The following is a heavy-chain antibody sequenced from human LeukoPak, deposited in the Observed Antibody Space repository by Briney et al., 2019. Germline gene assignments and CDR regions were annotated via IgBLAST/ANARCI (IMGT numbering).Heavy chain of an antibody. CDR3: ARAVGTNRYYFDY. CDR1: GYTFTSYY. D-gene: IGHD1-26*01. V-gene: IGHV1-46*01. Sequence: SXXVSCKASGYTFTSYYMQWVRQAPGQGLEWMGIINPSSGTTDYAQQFQGRVTLTRDTSTSTVNMELSSLRSEDTAVYYCARAVGTNRYYFDYWGQGTLVSVSA. J-gene: IGHJ4*02. CDR2: INPSSGTT.